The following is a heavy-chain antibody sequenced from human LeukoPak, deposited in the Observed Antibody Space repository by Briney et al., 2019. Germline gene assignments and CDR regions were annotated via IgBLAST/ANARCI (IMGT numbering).Heavy chain of an antibody. CDR2: INHSGST. Sequence: PSETLSLTCAVYGGSFSGYYWSWIRQLPGKGLEWIGEINHSGSTNYNPSLKSRVTISVDTSKNQFSLKLSSVTAADTAVYYCARGRPHLDYWGQGTLVTVSS. J-gene: IGHJ4*02. CDR1: GGSFSGYY. V-gene: IGHV4-34*01. CDR3: ARGRPHLDY.